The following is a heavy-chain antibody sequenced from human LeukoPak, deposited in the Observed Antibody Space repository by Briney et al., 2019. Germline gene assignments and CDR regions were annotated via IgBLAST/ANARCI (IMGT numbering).Heavy chain of an antibody. J-gene: IGHJ4*02. D-gene: IGHD3-10*01. CDR1: GYNFTNSW. CDR3: ARQYNYGLFDY. Sequence: GESLKISFKGSGYNFTNSWIGWVRQMPGKGLEWMGIIYPGDSDTRYSPSFQGQVTFSADKSIGTAYLQWSSLRASDTAMYYCARQYNYGLFDYWGQGTLVTVSS. CDR2: IYPGDSDT. V-gene: IGHV5-51*01.